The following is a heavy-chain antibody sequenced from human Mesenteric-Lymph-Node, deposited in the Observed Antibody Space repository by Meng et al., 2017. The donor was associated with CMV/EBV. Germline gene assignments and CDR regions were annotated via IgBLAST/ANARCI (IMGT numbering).Heavy chain of an antibody. D-gene: IGHD6-13*01. CDR2: IYYSGST. J-gene: IGHJ4*02. Sequence: GSISSGGCYRSWIRQHPGKGLEWIGYIYYSGSTYYNPALQSRVTISVDTSKNQFSLRLNSVTAADTAVYYCARGRGSSWYYHLLEDYWGQGTLVTVSS. CDR3: ARGRGSSWYYHLLEDY. V-gene: IGHV4-31*02. CDR1: GSISSGGCY.